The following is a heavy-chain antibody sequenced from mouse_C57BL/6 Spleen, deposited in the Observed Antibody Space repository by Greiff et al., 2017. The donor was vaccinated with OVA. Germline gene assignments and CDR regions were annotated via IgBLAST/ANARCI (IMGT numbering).Heavy chain of an antibody. CDR2: ISDGGSYT. CDR3: ASDGDYDYWYFDV. J-gene: IGHJ1*03. CDR1: GFTFSSYA. Sequence: EVNVVESGGGLVKPGGSLKLSCAASGFTFSSYAMSWVRQTPEKRLEWVATISDGGSYTSYPDNVKGRFTISRDNAKNTLYLQMSHLKSEDTAMYYCASDGDYDYWYFDVWGTGTTVTVSS. V-gene: IGHV5-4*03. D-gene: IGHD2-4*01.